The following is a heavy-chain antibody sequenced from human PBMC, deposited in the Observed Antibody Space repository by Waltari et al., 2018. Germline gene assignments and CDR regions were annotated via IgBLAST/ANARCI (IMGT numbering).Heavy chain of an antibody. CDR3: ASGTGGPIDY. D-gene: IGHD2-8*02. CDR1: GGSISSYY. V-gene: IGHV4-59*01. CDR2: IYYSGST. J-gene: IGHJ4*02. Sequence: QVQLQESGSGLVKPSETLSLTCTVSGGSISSYYWSWIRQPPGKGLEWIGYIYYSGSTNYNPSLKSRVTISVDTSKNQFSLKLSSVTAADTAVYYCASGTGGPIDYWGQGTLVTVSS.